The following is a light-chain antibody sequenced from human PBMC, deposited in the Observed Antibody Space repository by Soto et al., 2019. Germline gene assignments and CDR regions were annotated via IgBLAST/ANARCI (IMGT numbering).Light chain of an antibody. CDR2: EVS. CDR3: CSLAGRLLV. J-gene: IGLJ2*01. V-gene: IGLV2-11*01. CDR1: SSDVGGYNY. Sequence: QSALTQPRSVSGSPGQSVTISCTGTSSDVGGYNYVSWYQQLPGKAPKLVIFEVSKRPSGVPERFSGSKSGDTASLTISGLQADDEADYYCCSLAGRLLVFGGGTKVTVL.